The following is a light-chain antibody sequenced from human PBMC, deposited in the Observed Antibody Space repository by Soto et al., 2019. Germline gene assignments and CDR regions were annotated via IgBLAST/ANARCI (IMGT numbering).Light chain of an antibody. CDR1: SSDVGGYNY. V-gene: IGLV2-11*01. J-gene: IGLJ1*01. CDR2: DVS. Sequence: QSALTQPRSVSGSPGQSVTISCTGTSSDVGGYNYVSWYQQHPGKAHKLMIYDVSKRPSGVPDRFSGSKSGNTASLTISGLQAEDEADYYCCSYAGSYTEVFGTGTKVTVL. CDR3: CSYAGSYTEV.